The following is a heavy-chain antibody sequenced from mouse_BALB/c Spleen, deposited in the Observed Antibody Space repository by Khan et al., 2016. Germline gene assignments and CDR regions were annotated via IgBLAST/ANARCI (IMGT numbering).Heavy chain of an antibody. J-gene: IGHJ4*01. D-gene: IGHD4-1*01. CDR1: GFSLTSYG. CDR2: IWAGGST. Sequence: QVQLKESGPGLVAPSQSLSITCTVSGFSLTSYGVHWVRQPPGKGLEWLGVIWAGGSTNYNSALMSRLSISKDNAKSQVFLKMNSLQTDDTAMYYCDRDSLNWSRYAMEYWGQGTSVTVSS. CDR3: DRDSLNWSRYAMEY. V-gene: IGHV2-9*02.